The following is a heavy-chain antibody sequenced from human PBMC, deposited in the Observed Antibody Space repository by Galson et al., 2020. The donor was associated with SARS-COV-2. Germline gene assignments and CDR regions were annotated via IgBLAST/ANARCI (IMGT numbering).Heavy chain of an antibody. CDR2: ISYDGSNK. Sequence: GGSLRLSCAASGFTFSSYAMHWVRQAPGKGLEWVAVISYDGSNKYYADSVKGRFTIPRDNSKNTLYLQMNSLRAEDTAVYYCARADSGSYYAYFDYWGQGTLVTVSS. V-gene: IGHV3-30-3*01. CDR3: ARADSGSYYAYFDY. D-gene: IGHD1-26*01. J-gene: IGHJ4*02. CDR1: GFTFSSYA.